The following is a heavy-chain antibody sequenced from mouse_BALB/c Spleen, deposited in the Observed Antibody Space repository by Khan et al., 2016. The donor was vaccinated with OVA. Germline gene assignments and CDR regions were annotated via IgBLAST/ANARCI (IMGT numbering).Heavy chain of an antibody. CDR1: GYTFISYW. J-gene: IGHJ4*01. CDR2: IAPGSGST. Sequence: DLVKPGASVKLSCKATGYTFISYWINWIKQRPGQGLEWIGRIAPGSGSTSYTEMFKDKTILTVDTSSSTAYIQLISLSSEDSAVYFCARSNYYGSGLYAMDYWGQGTSVTVSS. D-gene: IGHD1-1*01. V-gene: IGHV1S41*01. CDR3: ARSNYYGSGLYAMDY.